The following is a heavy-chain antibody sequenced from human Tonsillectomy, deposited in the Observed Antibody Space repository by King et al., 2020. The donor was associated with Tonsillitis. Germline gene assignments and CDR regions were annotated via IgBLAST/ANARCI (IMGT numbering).Heavy chain of an antibody. J-gene: IGHJ4*02. CDR1: GYTCTSFG. Sequence: CGGEVRKRGASVGVSCKASGYTCTSFGISWVRQHPGEGREWRGWISAGNGVAEYEQNLQGRVTMTPDTSQSTAYLELRSLRADDTALYYCARYSDGSTPRSDYFDYWGQGTLVTVSS. CDR3: ARYSDGSTPRSDYFDY. CDR2: ISAGNGVA. V-gene: IGHV1-18*01. D-gene: IGHD5-18*01.